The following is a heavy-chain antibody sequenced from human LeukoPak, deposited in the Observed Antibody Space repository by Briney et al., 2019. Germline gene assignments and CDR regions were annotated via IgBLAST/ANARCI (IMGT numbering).Heavy chain of an antibody. V-gene: IGHV3-7*01. Sequence: GGSLRLSCAASGFTFSNYWIHWVRQAPGKGLEWVANIKEDGSEKYYVDSVMGRFTISRDNAKNSQYLEMNSLRAEDTAVYYCARGRFNYDSTGYSSFYHWGQGTLVTVSS. D-gene: IGHD3-22*01. CDR2: IKEDGSEK. CDR1: GFTFSNYW. J-gene: IGHJ4*02. CDR3: ARGRFNYDSTGYSSFYH.